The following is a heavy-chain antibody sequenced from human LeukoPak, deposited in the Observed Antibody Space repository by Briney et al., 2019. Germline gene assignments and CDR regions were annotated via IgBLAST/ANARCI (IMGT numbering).Heavy chain of an antibody. D-gene: IGHD6-13*01. V-gene: IGHV1-18*01. CDR1: GYTFTSYG. Sequence: GASVKVSCKASGYTFTSYGISWVRQAPGQGLEWMGWISAYNGNTNYAQKFQGRVTMTRDTSISTVYMELSSLRSEDTAVYYCARDRRYSSSWGLDYWGQGTLVTVSS. CDR3: ARDRRYSSSWGLDY. J-gene: IGHJ4*02. CDR2: ISAYNGNT.